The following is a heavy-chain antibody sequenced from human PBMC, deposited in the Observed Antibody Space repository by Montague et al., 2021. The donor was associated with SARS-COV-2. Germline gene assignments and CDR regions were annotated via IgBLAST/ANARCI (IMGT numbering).Heavy chain of an antibody. CDR3: ARDAYLSGYFQRFDS. V-gene: IGHV4-39*02. CDR2: IYYSGTT. D-gene: IGHD6-25*01. CDR1: GGSISSKNYY. Sequence: SETLSLTCTVSGGSISSKNYYWVRIRQPPGKGLEWIGSIYYSGTTYSNPSLQSRVTISVDTSKNQFSLKLSSVTAADTAVYYCARDAYLSGYFQRFDSWGQGTLVTVSS. J-gene: IGHJ4*02.